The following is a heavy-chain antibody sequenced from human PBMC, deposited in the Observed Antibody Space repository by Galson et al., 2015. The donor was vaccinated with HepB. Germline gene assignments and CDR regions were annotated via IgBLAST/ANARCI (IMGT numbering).Heavy chain of an antibody. CDR3: AKGSGFCRGGSCLNWFDP. J-gene: IGHJ5*02. D-gene: IGHD2-15*01. V-gene: IGHV3-23*01. CDR1: GFSFGSYA. CDR2: VSSSGANT. Sequence: SLRLSCAASGFSFGSYAISWVRQAPGKGLEWVSVVSSSGANTYYADSVKGRFTISRDNSKNTRYLQMNRLRAEDTAIYYCAKGSGFCRGGSCLNWFDPWGQGTLVTVFS.